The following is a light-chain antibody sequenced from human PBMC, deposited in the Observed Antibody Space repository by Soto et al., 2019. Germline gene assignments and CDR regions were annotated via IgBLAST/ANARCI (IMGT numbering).Light chain of an antibody. CDR1: QALSNY. CDR2: SAS. CDR3: QQLSRYPLT. V-gene: IGKV1-9*01. J-gene: IGKJ4*01. Sequence: DIQLTESPSVLSASVGDTVTITCRASQALSNYLAWYQQKPGKAPGLLIYSASTLQSGVPSRFSGSGSETEFSLTIRALQPEDFATYYCQQLSRYPLTFGGGTKVDIK.